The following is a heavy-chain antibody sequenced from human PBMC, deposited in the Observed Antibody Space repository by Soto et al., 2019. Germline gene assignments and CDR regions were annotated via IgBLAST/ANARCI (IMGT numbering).Heavy chain of an antibody. V-gene: IGHV3-23*01. CDR2: ISGSGGST. D-gene: IGHD3-10*01. CDR1: GFTFSSYA. J-gene: IGHJ4*02. CDR3: AKSKLLWFGELLSAPPFDY. Sequence: GGSLRLSCAASGFTFSSYAMSWVRQAPGKGLEWVSAISGSGGSTYYADSVKGRFTISRDNSKNTLYLQMNSLRAEDTAVYYCAKSKLLWFGELLSAPPFDYWGQGTLVTV.